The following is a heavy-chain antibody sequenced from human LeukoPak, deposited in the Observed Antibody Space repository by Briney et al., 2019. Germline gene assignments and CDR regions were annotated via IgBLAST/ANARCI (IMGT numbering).Heavy chain of an antibody. V-gene: IGHV4-34*01. CDR3: ETSSSATIVYFYDYIDV. D-gene: IGHD2-15*01. CDR1: GGSFSGYY. J-gene: IGHJ6*03. Sequence: PSETLSLTCSVNGGSFSGYYWSWIRQPPGKGLEWIGEINHSGNTNYNPSLKSRVTISGDTSKNQFSLKLSSVTAADTAVYYCETSSSATIVYFYDYIDVWGKGTTVTVSS. CDR2: INHSGNT.